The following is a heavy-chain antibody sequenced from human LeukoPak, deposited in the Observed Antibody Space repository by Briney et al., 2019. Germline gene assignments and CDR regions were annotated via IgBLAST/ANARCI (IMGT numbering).Heavy chain of an antibody. V-gene: IGHV4-30-4*08. CDR2: IYYSGST. Sequence: SETLSLTCTVSGGSVSSRNYYWSWIRQPPGKGLEWIGYIYYSGSTYYNPSLKSRVTISVDTSKNQFSLKLSSVTAADTAVYYCARVPAEYYYYYMDVWGKGTTVTVSS. CDR1: GGSVSSRNYY. D-gene: IGHD2-2*01. J-gene: IGHJ6*03. CDR3: ARVPAEYYYYYMDV.